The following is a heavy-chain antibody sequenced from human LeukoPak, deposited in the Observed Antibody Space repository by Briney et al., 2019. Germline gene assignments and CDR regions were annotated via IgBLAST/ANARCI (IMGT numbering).Heavy chain of an antibody. CDR1: GYTFTSYG. Sequence: ASVKVSCKASGYTFTSYGISWVRQAPGQGLEWMGWISAYNGNTNYAQKLQGRVTMTTDTSTSTAYMELRSPRSDDTAVYYCARTSGLVVVAATPDYWGQGTLVTVSS. J-gene: IGHJ4*02. V-gene: IGHV1-18*01. CDR3: ARTSGLVVVAATPDY. CDR2: ISAYNGNT. D-gene: IGHD2-15*01.